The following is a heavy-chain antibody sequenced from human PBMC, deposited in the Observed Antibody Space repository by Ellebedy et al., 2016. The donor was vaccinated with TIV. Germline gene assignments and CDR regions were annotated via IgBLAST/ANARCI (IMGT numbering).Heavy chain of an antibody. CDR2: ISGYNDYT. J-gene: IGHJ4*02. D-gene: IGHD2-21*01. CDR1: GYAFTNYG. V-gene: IGHV1-18*04. Sequence: AASVKVSCKASGYAFTNYGLSWVRQAPGQGLEWMGWISGYNDYTNYVQKLHDRVTITADTSTSTAYMELRSLRSDDTAMYYCARDQASIVATAGFDYWGQGSLVTVSS. CDR3: ARDQASIVATAGFDY.